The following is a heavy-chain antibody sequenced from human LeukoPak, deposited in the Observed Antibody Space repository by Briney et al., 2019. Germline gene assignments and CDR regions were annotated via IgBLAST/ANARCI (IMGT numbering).Heavy chain of an antibody. Sequence: GGSLRLSCAVSGFTFSNAWMSWVRQAPGKGLEWVANIKQDGSEKYYVDSVKGRFTISRDNAKNSLYLQMNSLRAEDTAVYYCARAADSSGYYDAFDIWGQGTMVIVSS. D-gene: IGHD3-22*01. CDR3: ARAADSSGYYDAFDI. V-gene: IGHV3-7*01. J-gene: IGHJ3*02. CDR1: GFTFSNAW. CDR2: IKQDGSEK.